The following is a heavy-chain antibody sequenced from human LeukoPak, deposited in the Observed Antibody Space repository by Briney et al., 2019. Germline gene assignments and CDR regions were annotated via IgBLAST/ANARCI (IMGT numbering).Heavy chain of an antibody. D-gene: IGHD4-11*01. V-gene: IGHV3-23*01. CDR2: ISGSGGST. CDR3: AKELSVTTHRPYYFDY. Sequence: PGGSLRLSCAASGFTFSSYAMSWVRQAPGKGLEWVSAISGSGGSTYYADSVKGRFTISRDNSKNTLYLQMNSLRAEDTAVHYCAKELSVTTHRPYYFDYWGQGTLVTVSS. J-gene: IGHJ4*02. CDR1: GFTFSSYA.